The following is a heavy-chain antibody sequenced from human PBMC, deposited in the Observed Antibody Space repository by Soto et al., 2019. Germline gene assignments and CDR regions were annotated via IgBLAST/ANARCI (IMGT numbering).Heavy chain of an antibody. CDR1: GYTFTSYY. CDR3: ARGRLTMHPLQMAY. J-gene: IGHJ4*02. V-gene: IGHV1-46*01. Sequence: QVQLVQSAAEVKKPGASVKVSCKASGYTFTSYYMHWVRQAPGQGLEWMGIINPSGGSTSYAQKFQGRVTMTRDTSMSTVYMGLSSLRSEDTAVYDFARGRLTMHPLQMAYWGQGTLVTVSS. D-gene: IGHD3-10*01. CDR2: INPSGGST.